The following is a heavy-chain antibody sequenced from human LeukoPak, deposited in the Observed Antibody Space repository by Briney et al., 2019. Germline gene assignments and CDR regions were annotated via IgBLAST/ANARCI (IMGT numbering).Heavy chain of an antibody. V-gene: IGHV1-58*01. J-gene: IGHJ4*02. CDR2: IVAGSGNT. Sequence: SVKVSCKASGFTFTSSAVQWVRQARGQRLEWIGWIVAGSGNTNYAQKFQERVTITRDMSTSTAYMELSSLRSEDTAVYYCAAEQVRGVILYWGQGTLVTVSS. CDR1: GFTFTSSA. D-gene: IGHD3-10*01. CDR3: AAEQVRGVILY.